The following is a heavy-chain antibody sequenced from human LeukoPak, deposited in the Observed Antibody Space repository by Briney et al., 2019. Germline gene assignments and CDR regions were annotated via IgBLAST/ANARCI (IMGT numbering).Heavy chain of an antibody. CDR2: ISYDGSNK. CDR1: GFTFCSYA. D-gene: IGHD6-13*01. V-gene: IGHV3-30*04. CDR3: ARDRIAAAGTAYYYYGMDV. Sequence: AGSLRLSCAASGFTFCSYAMLWLRQAPGKGLEWVAVISYDGSNKDYADSVKGRFTIYRDNSKNTLYLQMNSLRAEDTAVYYCARDRIAAAGTAYYYYGMDVWGQGTTVTVSS. J-gene: IGHJ6*02.